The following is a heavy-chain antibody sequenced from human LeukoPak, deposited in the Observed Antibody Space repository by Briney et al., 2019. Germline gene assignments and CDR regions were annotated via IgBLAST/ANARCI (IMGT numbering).Heavy chain of an antibody. CDR2: ISGGASRT. J-gene: IGHJ4*02. D-gene: IGHD4-17*01. Sequence: AGSLRLSCAASGFIFHTYAMSWVRQAPGKGPVWVSAISGGASRTYYADSVTGRFTISRDNSKNTLYLQMNSLRGEDTAVYLCAKGGGRGDYDLTGRFSTHFDGWGQGTLVVVSS. V-gene: IGHV3-23*01. CDR1: GFIFHTYA. CDR3: AKGGGRGDYDLTGRFSTHFDG.